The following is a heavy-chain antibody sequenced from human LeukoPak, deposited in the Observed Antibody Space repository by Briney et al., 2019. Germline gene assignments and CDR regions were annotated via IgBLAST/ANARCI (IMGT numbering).Heavy chain of an antibody. CDR1: GFTFSSYS. J-gene: IGHJ4*02. V-gene: IGHV3-21*01. Sequence: PGGSLRLSCAASGFTFSSYSMNWVRQAPGKGLEWVSSISSSSSYIYYADSVKGRFTISRDNAKNSLYLQMNSLRAEDTAVYYCARDPRVVAGNYFDYWGQGTLSPSPQ. D-gene: IGHD6-19*01. CDR2: ISSSSSYI. CDR3: ARDPRVVAGNYFDY.